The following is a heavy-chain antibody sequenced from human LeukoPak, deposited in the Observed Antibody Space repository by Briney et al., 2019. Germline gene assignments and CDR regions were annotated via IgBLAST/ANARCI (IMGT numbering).Heavy chain of an antibody. CDR2: INPNSGGT. D-gene: IGHD5-24*01. V-gene: IGHV1-2*02. CDR1: GYTFTGYY. J-gene: IGHJ3*02. Sequence: ASVNVSCKASGYTFTGYYMHWVRQAPGQGLEWMGWINPNSGGTNYAQKFQGRVTMTRDKSIRTAYMELSRLRSDDTAVYYCAREDVRDGYNLNAFDIWGQGTMVTVSS. CDR3: AREDVRDGYNLNAFDI.